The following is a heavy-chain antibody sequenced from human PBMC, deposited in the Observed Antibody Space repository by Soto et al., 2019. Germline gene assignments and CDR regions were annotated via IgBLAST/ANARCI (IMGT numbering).Heavy chain of an antibody. CDR1: GYSFTSYW. CDR3: ARRLRMVYYYGMDV. V-gene: IGHV5-10-1*01. J-gene: IGHJ6*02. D-gene: IGHD2-8*01. CDR2: IDPSDSYT. Sequence: PGQSLKISCKGSGYSFTSYWISWVRQMPGKGLEWMGRIDPSDSYTNYSPSLQGHVTISADKSISTAYLQWSSLKASDTAMYYCARRLRMVYYYGMDVWGQGPTVTVSS.